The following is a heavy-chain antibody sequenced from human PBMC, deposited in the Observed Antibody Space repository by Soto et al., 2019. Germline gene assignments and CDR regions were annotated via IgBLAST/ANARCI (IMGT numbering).Heavy chain of an antibody. J-gene: IGHJ4*02. D-gene: IGHD5-12*01. Sequence: HPGGSLRLSCAASGITFSSYAMSWVRQAPGKGLEWVSTIRGSGGYTYNADSVKGRFTISRDNSKNTLYLQMNSLRAEDTAVYYCATPLRDGYNYYFDYWGQGTLVTVSS. CDR2: IRGSGGYT. CDR3: ATPLRDGYNYYFDY. V-gene: IGHV3-23*01. CDR1: GITFSSYA.